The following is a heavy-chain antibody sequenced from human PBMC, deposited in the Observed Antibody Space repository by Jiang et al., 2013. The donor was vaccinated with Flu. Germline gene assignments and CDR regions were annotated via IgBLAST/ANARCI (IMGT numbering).Heavy chain of an antibody. CDR1: VGSISSSSYY. Sequence: GLVKPSETLSLTCTVSVGSISSSSYYWGWIRQPPGKGLEWIGNFYYTGTTYYNPSLKSRVTISVDTSKNQFSLKLRSVTAADTSMYYCARHVNYGGNPLDYWGQGTLVTVSS. CDR3: ARHVNYGGNPLDY. J-gene: IGHJ4*02. D-gene: IGHD4-23*01. CDR2: FYYTGTT. V-gene: IGHV4-39*01.